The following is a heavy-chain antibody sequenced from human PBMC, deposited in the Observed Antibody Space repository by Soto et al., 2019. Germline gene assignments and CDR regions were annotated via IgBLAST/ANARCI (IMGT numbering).Heavy chain of an antibody. CDR3: ARGTSWQLPFDY. CDR2: ISYSGST. D-gene: IGHD6-13*01. Sequence: SETLSLTCTVSSDSISSYYWSWIRQPPGKRLEWIGYISYSGSTDYNPSLKSRVTISGGTSKNQFSLKVSSVTAADTAVYYCARGTSWQLPFDYWGQGTLVTVSS. V-gene: IGHV4-59*01. J-gene: IGHJ4*02. CDR1: SDSISSYY.